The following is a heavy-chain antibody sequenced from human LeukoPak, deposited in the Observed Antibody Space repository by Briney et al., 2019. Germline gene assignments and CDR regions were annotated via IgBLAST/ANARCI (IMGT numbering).Heavy chain of an antibody. Sequence: ASVKVSCKASGYSFSTHWMHWVRQAPGQGLEWMGIINPSGGFTSYAQKLQGRVTVTRDMSTSTVYMELSNLRSGDTAVYYCARATWPRAYYYSYYMDVWGKGTTVTISS. D-gene: IGHD5-12*01. CDR1: GYSFSTHW. CDR3: ARATWPRAYYYSYYMDV. V-gene: IGHV1-46*01. J-gene: IGHJ6*03. CDR2: INPSGGFT.